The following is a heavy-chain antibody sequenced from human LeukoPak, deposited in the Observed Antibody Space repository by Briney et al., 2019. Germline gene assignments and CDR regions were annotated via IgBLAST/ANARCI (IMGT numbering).Heavy chain of an antibody. CDR1: GFTFPNYA. CDR2: ISDSGGST. Sequence: PGGSLRLSCAASGFTFPNYAMGWVRQAPGKGLEWVSTISDSGGSTFYADSVKGRFTLSRDNSNNTLYVQMNSLRAEGTAVYYCAKDYSRSDDSGTEKDLPFDYWGQGTLVTVSS. J-gene: IGHJ4*02. CDR3: AKDYSRSDDSGTEKDLPFDY. V-gene: IGHV3-23*01. D-gene: IGHD3-10*01.